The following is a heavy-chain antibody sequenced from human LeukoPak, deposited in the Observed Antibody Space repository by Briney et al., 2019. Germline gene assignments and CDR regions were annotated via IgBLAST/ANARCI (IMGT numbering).Heavy chain of an antibody. CDR3: AKEPDYVWGSYRSSEPVR. CDR1: GFTFSSYA. J-gene: IGHJ4*02. CDR2: ISGGGGST. V-gene: IGHV3-23*01. Sequence: GGSLRLSCAASGFTFSSYAMSWVRQAPGKGLEWVSAISGGGGSTYYADSVKGRFTISRDNSKNTLYLQMNSLRAEDTAVYYCAKEPDYVWGSYRSSEPVRWGQGTLVTVSS. D-gene: IGHD3-16*02.